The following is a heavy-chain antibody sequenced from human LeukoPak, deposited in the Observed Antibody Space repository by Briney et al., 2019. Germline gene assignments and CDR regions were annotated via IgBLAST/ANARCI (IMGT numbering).Heavy chain of an antibody. D-gene: IGHD3-10*01. CDR3: AASGSGSPEFDY. CDR2: IYYSGST. V-gene: IGHV4-59*08. CDR1: GGSISSYY. Sequence: PSETLSLTCTVSGGSISSYYWSWIRQPPGKGLEWIGYIYYSGSTNYNPSLKSRVTMSVDTSKNQFSLKLSSVTAADTAVYYCAASGSGSPEFDYWGQGTLVTVSS. J-gene: IGHJ4*02.